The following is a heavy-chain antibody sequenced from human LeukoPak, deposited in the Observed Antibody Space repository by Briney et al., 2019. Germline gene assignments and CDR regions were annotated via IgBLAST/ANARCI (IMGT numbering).Heavy chain of an antibody. CDR3: AKEYSGSFSPFPSYFDY. Sequence: KPGGSLRLSCAVSGFTFSDYHMSWIRQAPGKGLEWVSDISSSGSTIYYADSVKGRFTISRDNSKNTLYLQMNSLRAEDTAVYYCAKEYSGSFSPFPSYFDYWGQGTLVTVSS. D-gene: IGHD1-26*01. J-gene: IGHJ4*02. CDR1: GFTFSDYH. V-gene: IGHV3-11*01. CDR2: ISSSGSTI.